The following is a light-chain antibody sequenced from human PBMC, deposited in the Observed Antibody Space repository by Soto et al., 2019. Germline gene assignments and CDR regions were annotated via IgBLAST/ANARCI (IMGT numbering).Light chain of an antibody. CDR2: DVT. CDR3: SSYTTSTTLIV. J-gene: IGLJ1*01. CDR1: TIDVDSSNY. V-gene: IGLV2-11*01. Sequence: QSVLTQPRAVSGSPGQSVTISCTGPTIDVDSSNYVSWYQQHPGKAPKLMIYDVTIRPSGVSDRFSGSKSGNTASLSISGLQAEDEADYYCSSYTTSTTLIVFGTGTKV.